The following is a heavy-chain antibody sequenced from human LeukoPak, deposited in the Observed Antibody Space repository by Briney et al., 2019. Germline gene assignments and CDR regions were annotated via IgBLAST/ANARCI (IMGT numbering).Heavy chain of an antibody. CDR1: GFTFSTYA. D-gene: IGHD3-10*01. V-gene: IGHV3-23*01. J-gene: IGHJ5*02. CDR3: ARDKYYDSGNWFDP. CDR2: ISGSGDST. Sequence: GGSLRLSCAASGFTFSTYAVNWVRQAPGKGLEWVSTISGSGDSTYYADSVKGRFTISRDNSKNTLYLQMNSLRAEDTAVYYCARDKYYDSGNWFDPWGQGTLVTVSS.